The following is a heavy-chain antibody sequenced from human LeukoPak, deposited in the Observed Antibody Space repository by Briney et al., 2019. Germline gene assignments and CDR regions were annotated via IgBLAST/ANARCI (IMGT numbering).Heavy chain of an antibody. CDR1: GFTFSNYA. J-gene: IGHJ4*02. CDR3: ASNLVWGYSYGIAFDY. CDR2: ISGSGGTT. Sequence: PGGSLRLSCAASGFTFSNYAMSWVRRAPGKGLEWVSAISGSGGTTNFAGSVKGRFTISRDNSKNTLYLQLNSLRVDDTAVYYCASNLVWGYSYGIAFDYWGQGTLVTVSS. D-gene: IGHD5-18*01. V-gene: IGHV3-23*01.